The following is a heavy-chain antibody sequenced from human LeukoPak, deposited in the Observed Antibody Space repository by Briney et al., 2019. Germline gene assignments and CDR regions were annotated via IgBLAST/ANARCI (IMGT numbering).Heavy chain of an antibody. J-gene: IGHJ6*03. V-gene: IGHV3-21*01. D-gene: IGHD7-27*01. CDR1: GFTLSSYS. CDR2: ISSSIYI. Sequence: GGSLRLSCAASGFTLSSYSTKWVRKAPGKGLEWVSSISSSIYIYYADTVKGRFTISRDNAKNSLYLQMNSLRAEDTAVYYCARSELGYNYHYMDVWGKGTTVTVSS. CDR3: ARSELGYNYHYMDV.